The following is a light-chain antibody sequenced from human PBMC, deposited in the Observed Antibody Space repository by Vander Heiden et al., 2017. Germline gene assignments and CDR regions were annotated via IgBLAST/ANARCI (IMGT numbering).Light chain of an antibody. J-gene: IGKJ4*01. Sequence: DIQTTQSPSSLSASVGDRVTISCRASQNIDGFVNWYQQKPGKAPKLLIFAGASLQRGVPSRFSGRASGTHFTLTISGLQPDDFASYYCQQSYSTPLVFGGGTKVEVK. CDR2: AGA. CDR1: QNIDGF. V-gene: IGKV1-39*01. CDR3: QQSYSTPLV.